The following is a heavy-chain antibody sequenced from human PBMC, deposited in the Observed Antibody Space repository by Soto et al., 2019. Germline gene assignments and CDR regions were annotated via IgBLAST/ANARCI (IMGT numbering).Heavy chain of an antibody. CDR3: ARADGSVVAATNWFAP. D-gene: IGHD2-15*01. V-gene: IGHV3-11*01. CDR1: GFTFSDYY. Sequence: QVQLVESGGGLVQPGGSLRLSCAASGFTFSDYYMSWIRQAPGKGLEWVLYISRSGSTIYYADSVKGRFTISRDNAKYSLYLQMNSLRAEDTAVYYCARADGSVVAATNWFAPWGQGTLVTVSS. CDR2: ISRSGSTI. J-gene: IGHJ5*02.